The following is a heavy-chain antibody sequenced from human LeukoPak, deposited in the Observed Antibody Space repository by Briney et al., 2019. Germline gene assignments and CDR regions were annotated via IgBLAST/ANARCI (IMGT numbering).Heavy chain of an antibody. Sequence: SETLSLTCAVYGGSFSGYYWSWIRQPPGKGLEWIGEINHSGSTNYNPSLKSRVTISVDTSKNQFSLKLSSVTAADTAVYYCARGPVRYCSGGSCYSRYYYYYYMDVWGKGTTVTVSS. J-gene: IGHJ6*03. V-gene: IGHV4-34*01. CDR2: INHSGST. CDR3: ARGPVRYCSGGSCYSRYYYYYYMDV. D-gene: IGHD2-15*01. CDR1: GGSFSGYY.